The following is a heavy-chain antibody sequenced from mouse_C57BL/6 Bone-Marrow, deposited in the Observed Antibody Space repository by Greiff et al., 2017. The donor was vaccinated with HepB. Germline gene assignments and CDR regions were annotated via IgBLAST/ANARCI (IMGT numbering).Heavy chain of an antibody. J-gene: IGHJ1*03. V-gene: IGHV5-12*01. CDR2: ISNGGGST. CDR3: AGYYGPYWYFDV. D-gene: IGHD1-1*01. CDR1: GFTFSDYY. Sequence: DVMLVESGGGLVQPGGSLKLSCAASGFTFSDYYMYWVRQTPEKRLEWVAYISNGGGSTYYPDTVKGRFTISRDNAKNTLYLQMSRLKSEDTAMYYCAGYYGPYWYFDVWGTGTTVTVSS.